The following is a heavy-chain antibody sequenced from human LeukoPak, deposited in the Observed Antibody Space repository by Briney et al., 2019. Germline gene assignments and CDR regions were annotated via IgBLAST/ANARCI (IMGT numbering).Heavy chain of an antibody. CDR2: IYSSGTT. CDR1: GGSISSSSYY. CDR3: ARDLGREGGLDP. V-gene: IGHV4-61*05. Sequence: SETLSLTCTVSGGSISSSSYYWGWIRQPPGKGLEWIAYIYSSGTTNYSPSLKSRVTISLDRSKNQFSLKMNSVTAADTAVYYCARDLGREGGLDPWGQGTLVTVSS. D-gene: IGHD1-26*01. J-gene: IGHJ5*02.